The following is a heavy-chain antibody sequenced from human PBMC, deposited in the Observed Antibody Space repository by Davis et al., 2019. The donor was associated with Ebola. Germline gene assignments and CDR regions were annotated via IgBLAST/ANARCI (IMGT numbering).Heavy chain of an antibody. J-gene: IGHJ5*02. CDR2: IYHSGST. V-gene: IGHV4-30-2*01. CDR3: ARRPRYSSSWYGGRFDP. Sequence: SETLSLTCAVSGGSISSGGYSWSWIRQPPGKGLEWIGYIYHSGSTYYNPSLKSRVTISVDTSKNQFSLKLSSVTAADTAVYYCARRPRYSSSWYGGRFDPWGQGTLVTVSS. D-gene: IGHD6-13*01. CDR1: GGSISSGGYS.